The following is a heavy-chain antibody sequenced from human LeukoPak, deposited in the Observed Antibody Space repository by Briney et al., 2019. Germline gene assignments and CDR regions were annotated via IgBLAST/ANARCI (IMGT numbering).Heavy chain of an antibody. V-gene: IGHV1-2*02. Sequence: ASVKVSCKSSGYTFTGNYMHWVRQAPGQGHEWMGWINPNSGDTKYAQNFQGRVTMTRDTSITTTYMELSSLRSDDTAVYYCVRDRHTVAVAATLDYWGQGTLVIASS. CDR2: INPNSGDT. CDR3: VRDRHTVAVAATLDY. D-gene: IGHD6-19*01. CDR1: GYTFTGNY. J-gene: IGHJ4*02.